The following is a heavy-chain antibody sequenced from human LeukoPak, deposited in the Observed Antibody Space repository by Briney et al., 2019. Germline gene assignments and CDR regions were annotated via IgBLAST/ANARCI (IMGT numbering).Heavy chain of an antibody. D-gene: IGHD5-18*01. CDR1: GFTFSSYA. CDR2: ISGSGGST. J-gene: IGHJ4*02. Sequence: QPGAPLRLSCAASGFTFSSYAMSWVRQAPGKGLEWVSAISGSGGSTYYADSVKGRFTISRDNSKNTLYLQMNSLRAEDTAVYYCAKDLRLLNYYFDYWGQGTLVTVSS. CDR3: AKDLRLLNYYFDY. V-gene: IGHV3-23*01.